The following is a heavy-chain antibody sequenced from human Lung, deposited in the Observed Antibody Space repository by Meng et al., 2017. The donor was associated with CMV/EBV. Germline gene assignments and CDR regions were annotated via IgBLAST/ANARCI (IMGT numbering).Heavy chain of an antibody. CDR3: ARAHYDYVWGSSLYYFDY. J-gene: IGHJ4*01. CDR2: ISSSSTI. V-gene: IGHV3-48*04. D-gene: IGHD3-16*01. CDR1: GFTFSSYS. Sequence: GEXXKISCAASGFTFSSYSMNWVRQAPGKGLEWVSYISSSSTIYYADSVKGRFTISRDNAKNSLYLQMNSLRAEDTAVYYCARAHYDYVWGSSLYYFDYWGHGTLVTVSS.